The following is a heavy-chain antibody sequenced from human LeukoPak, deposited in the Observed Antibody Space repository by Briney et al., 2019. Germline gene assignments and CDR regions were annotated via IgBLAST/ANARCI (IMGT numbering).Heavy chain of an antibody. CDR2: VDSDDGER. CDR1: GYTLTDLS. Sequence: ASVKVSCKVSGYTLTDLSMHWVRQAPGKGLEWMGGVDSDDGERLYAQKFQGRVTMTEDAFTDTAYMELSGLRSDDTAVYFCATEVGSRYFEYWGQGALVTVSS. D-gene: IGHD6-19*01. J-gene: IGHJ4*02. CDR3: ATEVGSRYFEY. V-gene: IGHV1-24*01.